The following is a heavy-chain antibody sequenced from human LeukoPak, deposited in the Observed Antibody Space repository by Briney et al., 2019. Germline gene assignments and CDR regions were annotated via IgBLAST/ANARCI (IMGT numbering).Heavy chain of an antibody. CDR1: GGSFSGYY. CDR3: ARAPYYDFWSGSNWFDP. V-gene: IGHV4-34*01. CDR2: INHSGNT. Sequence: SETLSLTCAVYGGSFSGYYWSWIRQPPGKGLEWIGEINHSGNTNYNPSLKSRVTILVDTSKNQFSLKLSSVTAADTAVYYCARAPYYDFWSGSNWFDPWGQGTLVTVSS. D-gene: IGHD3-3*01. J-gene: IGHJ5*02.